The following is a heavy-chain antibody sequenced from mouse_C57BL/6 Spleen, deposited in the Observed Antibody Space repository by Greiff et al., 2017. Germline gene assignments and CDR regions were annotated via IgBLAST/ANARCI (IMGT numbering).Heavy chain of an antibody. CDR2: IYPGSGST. V-gene: IGHV1-55*01. CDR1: GYTFTSYW. D-gene: IGHD1-1*01. CDR3: ARSYYGSSYEEAMDY. J-gene: IGHJ4*01. Sequence: QLQQPGAELVKPGASVKMSCKASGYTFTSYWITWVKQRPGQGLEWIGDIYPGSGSTNYNEKFKSKATLTVDTSSSTAYMQLSSLTSEDSAVYYCARSYYGSSYEEAMDYWGQGTSVTVSS.